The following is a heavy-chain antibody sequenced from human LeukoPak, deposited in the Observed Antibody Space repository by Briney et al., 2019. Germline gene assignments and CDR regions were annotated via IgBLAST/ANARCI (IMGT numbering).Heavy chain of an antibody. J-gene: IGHJ4*02. D-gene: IGHD3-22*01. CDR3: AKYYDSSGYSYYFDY. CDR1: GFTFSSYA. V-gene: IGHV3-23*01. Sequence: PGGSLRLSCAASGFTFSSYAMSWVRQAPGKGLEWVSAISGSGGSTYYADSVEGRFTISRDNSKNTLYLQMNSLRAEDTAVYYCAKYYDSSGYSYYFDYWGQGTLVTVSS. CDR2: ISGSGGST.